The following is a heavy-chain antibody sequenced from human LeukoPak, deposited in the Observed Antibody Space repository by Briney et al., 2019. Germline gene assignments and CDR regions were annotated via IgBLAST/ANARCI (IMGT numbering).Heavy chain of an antibody. CDR3: AKDPKMNYDYVWGSYPHRHDY. V-gene: IGHV3-23*01. CDR2: ISGSGGST. Sequence: PGGSLRLSCAASGFTFSSYAMSWVRQAPGKGLEWVSAISGSGGSTYYADSVKGRFTISRDNSKNTLYLQMNSLRAEDTAVYYCAKDPKMNYDYVWGSYPHRHDYWGQGTLVTVSS. D-gene: IGHD3-16*02. J-gene: IGHJ4*02. CDR1: GFTFSSYA.